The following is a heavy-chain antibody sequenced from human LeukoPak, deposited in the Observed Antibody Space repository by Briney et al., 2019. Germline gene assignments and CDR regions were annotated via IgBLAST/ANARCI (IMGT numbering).Heavy chain of an antibody. J-gene: IGHJ3*02. V-gene: IGHV4-4*07. D-gene: IGHD6-13*01. Sequence: SETLSLTCTVSGGSISSYYWSWIRQPAGKGLEWIGRIYTSGSTNYNPSLKSRVTMSVDTSKNQFSLKLSSVTAADTAVYYCARDRGIAAAGTDDAFDIWGQGTLVTVSS. CDR3: ARDRGIAAAGTDDAFDI. CDR2: IYTSGST. CDR1: GGSISSYY.